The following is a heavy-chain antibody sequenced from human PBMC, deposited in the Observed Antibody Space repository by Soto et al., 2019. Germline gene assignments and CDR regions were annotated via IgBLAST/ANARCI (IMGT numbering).Heavy chain of an antibody. CDR3: ARGVTMVRGVIHTPYFDY. D-gene: IGHD3-10*01. CDR2: IYYSGST. Sequence: QVQLQESGPGLVKPSQTLSLTCTVSGGSISSGGYYWSWIRQHPGKGLEWIGYIYYSGSTYYNPSLKSRVTISVNTSKNQFSLKLSSVTAADTAVYYCARGVTMVRGVIHTPYFDYWGQGTLVTVSS. V-gene: IGHV4-31*03. J-gene: IGHJ4*02. CDR1: GGSISSGGYY.